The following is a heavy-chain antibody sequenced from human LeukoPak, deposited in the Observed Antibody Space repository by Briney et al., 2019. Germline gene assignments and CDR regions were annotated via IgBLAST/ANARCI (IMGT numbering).Heavy chain of an antibody. J-gene: IGHJ3*02. CDR2: TYYRPKWYN. V-gene: IGHV6-1*01. D-gene: IGHD1-1*01. CDR1: GHCVSSNSAA. Sequence: SQTLSLTCAISGHCVSSNSAAWNWIRHSPSRGLEWLGRTYYRPKWYNDYAVSVKSRITINPDTSKNQFSLQLNSVTPEDTAVYYCARGPRTTNDAFDIWGQGTMVTVSS. CDR3: ARGPRTTNDAFDI.